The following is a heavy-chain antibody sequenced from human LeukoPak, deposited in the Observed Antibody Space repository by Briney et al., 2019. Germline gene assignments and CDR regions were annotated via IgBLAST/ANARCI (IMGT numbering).Heavy chain of an antibody. CDR3: ARAQPPNYYDSSGYPPYFDS. Sequence: GGSLRLSCAASGFTFSSYAMSWVRQAPGKGLEWVSAISGSGGSTYYADSVKGRFTISRDNSKNTLYLQMNSLRAEDTAVYYCARAQPPNYYDSSGYPPYFDSWGQGTLVTVSS. CDR1: GFTFSSYA. CDR2: ISGSGGST. J-gene: IGHJ4*02. V-gene: IGHV3-23*01. D-gene: IGHD3-22*01.